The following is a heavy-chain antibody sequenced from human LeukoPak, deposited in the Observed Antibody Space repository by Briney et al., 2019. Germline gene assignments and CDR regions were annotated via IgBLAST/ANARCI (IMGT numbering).Heavy chain of an antibody. CDR2: ISSSSSYI. Sequence: GGSLGLSCAASGFTFSSYSMNWVRQAPGKGLEWVSSISSSSSYIYYADSVKGRFTISRDNAKNSLYLQMNSLRAEDTAVYYCARGAPSIAAAGAFDYWGQGTLVTVSS. D-gene: IGHD6-13*01. V-gene: IGHV3-21*01. CDR3: ARGAPSIAAAGAFDY. J-gene: IGHJ4*02. CDR1: GFTFSSYS.